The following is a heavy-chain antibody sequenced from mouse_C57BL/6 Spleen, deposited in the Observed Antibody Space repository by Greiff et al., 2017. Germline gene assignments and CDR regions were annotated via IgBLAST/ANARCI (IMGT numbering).Heavy chain of an antibody. J-gene: IGHJ2*01. CDR1: GFTFRSYA. D-gene: IGHD2-3*01. V-gene: IGHV5-4*01. Sequence: VKLMESGGGLVKPGGSLKLSCAASGFTFRSYAMSWVRPTPEKRLAWVATISDGGSYTYYPDNVKGRFTISRDNAKNNLYLQMSHLKSEDTAMYYCAREDDGYYDDYWGQGTTLTVSS. CDR2: ISDGGSYT. CDR3: AREDDGYYDDY.